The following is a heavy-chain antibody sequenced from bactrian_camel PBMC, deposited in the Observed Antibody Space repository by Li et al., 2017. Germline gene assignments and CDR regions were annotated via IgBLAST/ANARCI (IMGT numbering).Heavy chain of an antibody. Sequence: HVQLVESGGGSVQAGGSLKLSCAASRYTSSNYCMGWFRQAPGKEREGVATINSDGSTVYADSVKDRFTISKDNAKNALYLQMNSLQPEDSGMYYCAAETLSRCVSNWYMLSRSDLFRYWGQGTQVTVS. CDR3: AAETLSRCVSNWYMLSRSDLFRY. V-gene: IGHV3S53*01. CDR2: INSDGST. J-gene: IGHJ4*01. D-gene: IGHD6*01. CDR1: RYTSSNYC.